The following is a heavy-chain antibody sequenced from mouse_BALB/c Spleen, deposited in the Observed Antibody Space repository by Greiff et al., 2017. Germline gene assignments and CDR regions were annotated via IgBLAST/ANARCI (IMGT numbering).Heavy chain of an antibody. CDR3: ARHEEVSWFAY. CDR1: GFTFSSYG. CDR2: ISSGGSYT. J-gene: IGHJ3*01. V-gene: IGHV5-6*02. Sequence: DVMLVESGGDLVKPGGSLKLSCAASGFTFSSYGMSWVRQTPDKRLEWVATISSGGSYTYYPDSVKGRFTISRDNAKNTLYLQMSSLKSEDTAMYYCARHEEVSWFAYWGQGTLVTVSA.